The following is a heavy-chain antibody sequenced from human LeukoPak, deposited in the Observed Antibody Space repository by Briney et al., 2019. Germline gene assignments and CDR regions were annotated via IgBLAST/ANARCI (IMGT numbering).Heavy chain of an antibody. CDR2: ISGSGGST. J-gene: IGHJ5*02. CDR3: AKRVRITGTTGGDWFDP. V-gene: IGHV3-23*01. Sequence: PGGSLRLSCAASGFTFSSYAMSWVRQAPGKGLEWVSAISGSGGSTYYADSVKGRFTISRDNSKNTLYLQMNSLRAEDTAVYYCAKRVRITGTTGGDWFDPWGQGTLVTVSS. CDR1: GFTFSSYA. D-gene: IGHD1-7*01.